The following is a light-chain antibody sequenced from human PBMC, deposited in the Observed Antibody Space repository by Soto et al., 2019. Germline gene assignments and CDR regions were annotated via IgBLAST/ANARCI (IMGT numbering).Light chain of an antibody. V-gene: IGKV3-11*01. Sequence: EVVLTQSPATLSFSPGDSATLSCRASQSVSSYLAWYQQKPGQGPRLLIYDASNRATGVSARFSGSGSGTDFTLTISRLEPEDFAVYYCYKRSSWPRGTFGHRTKV. CDR2: DAS. CDR3: YKRSSWPRGT. J-gene: IGKJ1*01. CDR1: QSVSSY.